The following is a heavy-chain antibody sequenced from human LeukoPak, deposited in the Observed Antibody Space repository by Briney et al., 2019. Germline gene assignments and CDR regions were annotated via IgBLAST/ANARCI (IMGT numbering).Heavy chain of an antibody. D-gene: IGHD2-2*01. CDR1: GFTFSSYG. CDR3: AKAYCSSTSCSHMDV. CDR2: IRYDGSNK. V-gene: IGHV3-30*02. Sequence: GGSLRLSCAASGFTFSSYGMHWVRQAPGKGLEWVAFIRYDGSNKYYADSVKGRFTISRDNSKNTLYLQMNSLRAEDTAVYYCAKAYCSSTSCSHMDVWGKGTTVTVSS. J-gene: IGHJ6*03.